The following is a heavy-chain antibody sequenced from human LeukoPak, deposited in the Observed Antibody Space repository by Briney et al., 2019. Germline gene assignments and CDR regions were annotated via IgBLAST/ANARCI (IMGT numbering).Heavy chain of an antibody. CDR3: ARGQLPGD. J-gene: IGHJ4*02. CDR2: IKQAGSEK. CDR1: GFIFSNYW. D-gene: IGHD2-2*01. Sequence: GGSLRLSCVASGFIFSNYWMTWVRQAPGKGLEWVANIKQAGSEKYYVDSVKGRFTISRDNAKNSLYLQMNSLRAEDTAVYYCARGQLPGDWGQGTLVTVSS. V-gene: IGHV3-7*03.